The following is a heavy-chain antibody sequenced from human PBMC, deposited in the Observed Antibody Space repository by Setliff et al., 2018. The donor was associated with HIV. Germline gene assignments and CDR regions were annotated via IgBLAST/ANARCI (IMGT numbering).Heavy chain of an antibody. Sequence: PSETLSLTCAVHGGSFSGYYWSWIRQPPGKGLEWIGEINHSGSTNYNPSLKSRVTISVDTSKNQFSLKLSSVTAADTAVYYCARGVRGVIIDWYYFDYWGQGTLVTVSS. CDR3: ARGVRGVIIDWYYFDY. D-gene: IGHD3-10*01. CDR2: INHSGST. CDR1: GGSFSGYY. V-gene: IGHV4-34*01. J-gene: IGHJ4*02.